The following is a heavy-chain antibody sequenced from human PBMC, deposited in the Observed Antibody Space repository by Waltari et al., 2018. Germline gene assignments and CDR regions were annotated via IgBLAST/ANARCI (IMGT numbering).Heavy chain of an antibody. CDR1: GYTLTALS. Sequence: QVQLVPSGAEVKKPGASVKVSCKVSGYTLTALSMPWVRQAPGKGREWMGGFDPEDGETIYAQKFQGRVTMTEDTSTDTAYMELSSLRSEDTAVYYCATVDTSGTADAFDIWGQGTMVTVSS. D-gene: IGHD1-26*01. CDR3: ATVDTSGTADAFDI. V-gene: IGHV1-24*01. J-gene: IGHJ3*02. CDR2: FDPEDGET.